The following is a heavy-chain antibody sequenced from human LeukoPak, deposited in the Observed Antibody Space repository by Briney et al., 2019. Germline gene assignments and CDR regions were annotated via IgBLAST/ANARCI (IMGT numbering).Heavy chain of an antibody. J-gene: IGHJ4*02. CDR3: IRDLFDDYSLDY. CDR2: INSDSSLM. CDR1: GFTFSSYS. Sequence: NPGRSLRLSCAASGFTFSSYSMNWVRQAPGKGLEWVSSINSDSSLMFYAESVKGRFTISRDNARNSLYLQMNSLRAEDTAVYYCIRDLFDDYSLDYWGQGALVTVSS. D-gene: IGHD3-16*01. V-gene: IGHV3-21*01.